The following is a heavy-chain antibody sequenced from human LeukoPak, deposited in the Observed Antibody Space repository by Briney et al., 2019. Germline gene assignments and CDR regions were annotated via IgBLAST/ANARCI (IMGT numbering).Heavy chain of an antibody. J-gene: IGHJ4*02. D-gene: IGHD2-8*01. Sequence: PGGSLRLSCAASGYNFSRNGMHWVRQAPGKGLEWVAFIRYDGSKKFYGDSVRGRFTISRDNSKNTLYLQMNSLRDEDTAVYCCARDFDDANGDYYYIPDYWGQGMLVTVSS. CDR3: ARDFDDANGDYYYIPDY. V-gene: IGHV3-30*02. CDR2: IRYDGSKK. CDR1: GYNFSRNG.